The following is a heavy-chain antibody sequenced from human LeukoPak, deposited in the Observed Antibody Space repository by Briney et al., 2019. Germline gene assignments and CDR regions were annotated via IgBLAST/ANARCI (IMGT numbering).Heavy chain of an antibody. CDR1: GFTFSSYA. Sequence: PGRSLRLSCAASGFTFSSYAMHWVRQAPGKGLEWVAVISYDGSNKYYADSVKGRFTISRDNSKHTLYLQMNSLRAEDTAVYYCDRDIIRNAPEPDYWGQGTLVTVSS. J-gene: IGHJ4*02. CDR2: ISYDGSNK. CDR3: DRDIIRNAPEPDY. D-gene: IGHD3-10*01. V-gene: IGHV3-30-3*01.